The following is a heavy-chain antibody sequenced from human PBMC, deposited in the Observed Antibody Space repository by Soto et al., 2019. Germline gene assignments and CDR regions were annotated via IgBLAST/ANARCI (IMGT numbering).Heavy chain of an antibody. CDR1: GFTFTGYG. CDR3: AKGRTVVVVPATPEFDY. CDR2: IPYDESNK. D-gene: IGHD2-15*01. J-gene: IGHJ4*02. Sequence: GGSLRLSCAASGFTFTGYGMHWVRQAPGKGLEWVAGIPYDESNKYYADSIKGRFTISRDNSKNTLYLQMNSLRAEDTAVYYCAKGRTVVVVPATPEFDYWGQGT. V-gene: IGHV3-30*18.